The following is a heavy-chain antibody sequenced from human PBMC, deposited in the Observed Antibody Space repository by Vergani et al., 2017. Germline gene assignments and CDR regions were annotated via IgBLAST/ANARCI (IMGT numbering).Heavy chain of an antibody. Sequence: QLQLQESGPGLLKPSETLSLTCSVSGTSISGSSDYWGWIRQPPGKGLEWIGSIFYTGTSYYNPSLESRATNTVDTSKNQFSLKQMSVTASDTAVYYCARQVWGGGGYRFDHWGQGTLVTVSA. V-gene: IGHV4-39*01. J-gene: IGHJ4*02. CDR1: GTSISGSSDY. CDR3: ARQVWGGGGYRFDH. CDR2: IFYTGTS. D-gene: IGHD2-15*01.